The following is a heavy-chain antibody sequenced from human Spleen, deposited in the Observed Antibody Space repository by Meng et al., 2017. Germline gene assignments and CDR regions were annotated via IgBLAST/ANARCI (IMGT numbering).Heavy chain of an antibody. D-gene: IGHD3-16*01. J-gene: IGHJ5*02. CDR2: IFHGGST. Sequence: QGQIQQWGAGLLKPSGTLSLTCDVYGGSFSGYSWSWIRQPPGKGLEWIGEIFHGGSTNYNPSLKSRVTISVDTSKNQFSLKLSSVTAADTAVYYCARDLWELRYKAPFDPWGQGILVTVSS. V-gene: IGHV4-34*12. CDR3: ARDLWELRYKAPFDP. CDR1: GGSFSGYS.